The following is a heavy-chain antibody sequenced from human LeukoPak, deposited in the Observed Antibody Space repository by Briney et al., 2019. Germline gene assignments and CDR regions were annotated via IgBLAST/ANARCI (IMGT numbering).Heavy chain of an antibody. CDR2: IFSDGTKK. Sequence: GRSLRLSCAGSGFTFSDYALHWVRQAPGKGLEWVAVIFSDGTKKFYADSVKGRFTITRDNSNNRLFLQMDSLRPEDTALYYCARPIYGSGSLTPLYWGQGTLVTVSS. CDR3: ARPIYGSGSLTPLY. CDR1: GFTFSDYA. D-gene: IGHD3-10*01. V-gene: IGHV3-30*04. J-gene: IGHJ4*02.